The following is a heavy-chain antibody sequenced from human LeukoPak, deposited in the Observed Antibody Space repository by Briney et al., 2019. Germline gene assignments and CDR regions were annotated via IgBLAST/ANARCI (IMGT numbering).Heavy chain of an antibody. CDR3: ARAGVVVTAILGDAFDI. Sequence: PSETLSLTCTVSGGSISSYYWSRIRQPPGKGLEWIGYIYYSGSTNYNPSLKSRVTISVDTSKNQFSLKLSSVTAADTAVYYCARAGVVVTAILGDAFDIWGQGTMVTVSS. D-gene: IGHD2-21*02. CDR2: IYYSGST. V-gene: IGHV4-59*01. CDR1: GGSISSYY. J-gene: IGHJ3*02.